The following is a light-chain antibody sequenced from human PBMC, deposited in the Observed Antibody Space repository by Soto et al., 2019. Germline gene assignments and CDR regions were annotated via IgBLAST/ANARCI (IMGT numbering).Light chain of an antibody. Sequence: QSVLTQPASVSGSPGQSITFSCTGTSSDIGVYNYVSWYQQHPGKAPKLMIYEVNNRPSGVSNRFSGSKSGNTASLTISGLQAGDEADYYCSSYTTSNTYVFVTGTKV. CDR1: SSDIGVYNY. CDR2: EVN. CDR3: SSYTTSNTYV. J-gene: IGLJ1*01. V-gene: IGLV2-14*01.